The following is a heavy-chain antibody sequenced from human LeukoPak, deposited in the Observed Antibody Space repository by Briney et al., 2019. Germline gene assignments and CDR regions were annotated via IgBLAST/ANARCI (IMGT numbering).Heavy chain of an antibody. CDR3: ARFPLQGGSYEVVS. J-gene: IGHJ5*02. CDR2: IRYDGSNE. V-gene: IGHV3-30*02. Sequence: SGGSLRLSCAASGFTFSDYGMHWVRQAPGKGLEWVACIRYDGSNEYADAVKGRFTISRDNSKNTLYLQMNSLRAEDTAVYYCARFPLQGGSYEVVSWGQGTLVTVSS. CDR1: GFTFSDYG. D-gene: IGHD1-26*01.